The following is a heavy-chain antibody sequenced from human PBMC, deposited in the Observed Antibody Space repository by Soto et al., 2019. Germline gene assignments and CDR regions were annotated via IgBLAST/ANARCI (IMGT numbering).Heavy chain of an antibody. CDR3: ARGVYGGTPNFATLPPSYYYGMDV. CDR1: GYTFTSYG. CDR2: ISAYNGNT. Sequence: QVQLVQSGAEVKKPGASVKVSCKASGYTFTSYGTSWVRQAPGQGLEWMGWISAYNGNTNYAQKLQGRVTMTTDTSTSTAYMEPRSLRSDDTAVYYCARGVYGGTPNFATLPPSYYYGMDVGGQGTTVTVSS. J-gene: IGHJ6*02. V-gene: IGHV1-18*01. D-gene: IGHD1-1*01.